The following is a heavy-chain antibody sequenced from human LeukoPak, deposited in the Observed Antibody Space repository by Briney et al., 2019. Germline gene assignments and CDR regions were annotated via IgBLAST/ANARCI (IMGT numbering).Heavy chain of an antibody. V-gene: IGHV4-38-2*02. Sequence: SETLSLTCIVSGYSISSGYYWGWIRPPPGKGLEWIASIYHSGKSYYNPSLKSRVTISVDTSKNQFSLKLSSVTAADTAVYYCARGRGVRGGNFDYWGQGTLVTVSS. CDR1: GYSISSGYY. CDR2: IYHSGKS. D-gene: IGHD3-10*01. J-gene: IGHJ4*02. CDR3: ARGRGVRGGNFDY.